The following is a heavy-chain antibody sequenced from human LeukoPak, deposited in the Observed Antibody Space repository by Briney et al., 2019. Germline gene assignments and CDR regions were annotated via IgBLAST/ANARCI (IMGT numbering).Heavy chain of an antibody. J-gene: IGHJ5*02. Sequence: ASVKVSCKASGYTFTGYYMHWVRQAPGQGLEWMGWINPNSGGTNYAQKFQGRVTMTRDTSISTAYMELSRLRSDDTAVYYCAAVAGGGHWFDPWGQGTLVTVSS. CDR3: AAVAGGGHWFDP. CDR2: INPNSGGT. V-gene: IGHV1-2*02. CDR1: GYTFTGYY. D-gene: IGHD6-19*01.